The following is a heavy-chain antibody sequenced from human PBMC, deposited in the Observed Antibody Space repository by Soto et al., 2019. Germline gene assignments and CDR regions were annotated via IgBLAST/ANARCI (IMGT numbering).Heavy chain of an antibody. J-gene: IGHJ6*03. V-gene: IGHV1-69*08. D-gene: IGHD5-18*01. CDR1: GGTFSSYT. Sequence: QVQLVQSGAEVKKPGSSVKVSCKASGGTFSSYTISWMRQAPGQGLEWMGRIIPILGIANYAQKFQGRVTITADKSTSTAYMELSSLRSEDTAVYYCARDRDSYAWRRGYYYYYMDVWGKGTTVTVSS. CDR3: ARDRDSYAWRRGYYYYYMDV. CDR2: IIPILGIA.